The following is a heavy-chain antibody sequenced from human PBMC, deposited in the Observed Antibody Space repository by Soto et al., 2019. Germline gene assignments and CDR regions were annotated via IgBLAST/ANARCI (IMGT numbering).Heavy chain of an antibody. CDR1: GFTFSSYG. CDR3: AKDIVLMVYAGNFDY. D-gene: IGHD2-8*01. J-gene: IGHJ4*02. V-gene: IGHV3-30*18. Sequence: QVQLVESEGGVVQPGRSLRLSCAASGFTFSSYGMHWVRQAPGKGLEWVAVISYDGINEDYADSVKGRFTISRDNSKNTLYLQMNSLRAEDTAVYYCAKDIVLMVYAGNFDYWGQGTLVTVSS. CDR2: ISYDGINE.